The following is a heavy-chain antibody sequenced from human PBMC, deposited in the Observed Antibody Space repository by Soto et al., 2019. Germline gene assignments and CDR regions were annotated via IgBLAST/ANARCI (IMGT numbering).Heavy chain of an antibody. V-gene: IGHV4-30-4*01. CDR2: IYKSETT. D-gene: IGHD2-21*01. CDR1: GHSLATVDSL. CDR3: ARGPDLRKGGFYQHGFHY. Sequence: EALSRTSPVHGHSLATVDSLCHCRGHPPGWALEYIGYIYKSETTYYNPSFEDRVAISLDTSKSHFSLNVTSVTAADTAVYFCARGPDLRKGGFYQHGFHYWGQATPVNVS. J-gene: IGHJ4*02.